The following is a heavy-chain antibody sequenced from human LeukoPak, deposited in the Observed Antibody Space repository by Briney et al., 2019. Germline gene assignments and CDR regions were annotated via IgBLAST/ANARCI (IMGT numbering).Heavy chain of an antibody. CDR2: ISINAGST. CDR3: ARKYCSTTSCLFDN. D-gene: IGHD2-2*01. V-gene: IGHV3-64*01. J-gene: IGHJ4*02. Sequence: GGSLRLSCAAFGFTFSNYAMHWVRQAPGKGLEYVSTISINAGSTYYANSVKGRFTISRDNAKNSLYLQMNSLRAEDTAVYYCARKYCSTTSCLFDNWGQGTLVTVSS. CDR1: GFTFSNYA.